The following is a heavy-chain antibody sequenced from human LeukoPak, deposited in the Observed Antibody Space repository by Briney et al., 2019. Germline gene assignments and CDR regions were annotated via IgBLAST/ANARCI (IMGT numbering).Heavy chain of an antibody. Sequence: ASVKVSCKASGYTFTSYGISWVRQAPGQGLEWMGWISAYNGNTHYAQKLQGRVTMTTDTSTSTAYMELRSLRSDDTAVYYCARDLKYWTGYSGYEVIDYWGQGTLVTVSS. V-gene: IGHV1-18*01. CDR1: GYTFTSYG. D-gene: IGHD5-12*01. J-gene: IGHJ4*02. CDR3: ARDLKYWTGYSGYEVIDY. CDR2: ISAYNGNT.